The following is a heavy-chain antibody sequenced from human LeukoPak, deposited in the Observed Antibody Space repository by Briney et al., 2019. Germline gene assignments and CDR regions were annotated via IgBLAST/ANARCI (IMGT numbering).Heavy chain of an antibody. J-gene: IGHJ5*02. V-gene: IGHV4-38-2*02. Sequence: SETLSLTCTVSGYSISSGYYWGWIRQPPGKGLEWIGSIYHSGSTYYNPSLKSRVTISVDTSENQFSLKLSSVTAADTAVYYCARGEGYCSGGSCYDWFDPWGQGTLVTVSS. CDR2: IYHSGST. CDR3: ARGEGYCSGGSCYDWFDP. CDR1: GYSISSGYY. D-gene: IGHD2-15*01.